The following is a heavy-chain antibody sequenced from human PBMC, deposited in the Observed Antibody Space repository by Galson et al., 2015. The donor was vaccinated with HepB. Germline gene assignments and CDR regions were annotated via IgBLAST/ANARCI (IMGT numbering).Heavy chain of an antibody. CDR3: ARDRRGIFVAGRFDY. D-gene: IGHD6-19*01. CDR2: IWYDGSYH. V-gene: IGHV3-33*01. Sequence: SLRLSCATSGFIFNSYGMHWVRQAPGKGLEWVAVIWYDGSYHYYTDSVKGRFTISRDNSKNTLYLQMDSLRDDDTAVYYCARDRRGIFVAGRFDYWGQGTLVTVSS. J-gene: IGHJ4*02. CDR1: GFIFNSYG.